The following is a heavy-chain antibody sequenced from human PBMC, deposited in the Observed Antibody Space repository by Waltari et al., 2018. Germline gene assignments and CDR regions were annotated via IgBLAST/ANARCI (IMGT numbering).Heavy chain of an antibody. J-gene: IGHJ4*02. CDR1: GFPFSSYW. V-gene: IGHV3-7*03. CDR3: ARSKAAGY. CDR2: INQDGSEK. Sequence: EVQLVESGGGLVQPGGSLRLSCAASGFPFSSYWMSWVRQAPGKGLEWVANINQDGSEKYYVDSVKGRFTISRDNAKNSLFLQMNSLRGEDTAIYYCARSKAAGYWGQGTLVTVSS.